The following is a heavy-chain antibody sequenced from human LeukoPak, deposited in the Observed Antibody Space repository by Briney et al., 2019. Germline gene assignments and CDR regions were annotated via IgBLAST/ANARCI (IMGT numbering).Heavy chain of an antibody. CDR3: ARDGVVPAASPEYYDYMDV. Sequence: SVKVSCKASGGTFSSYAISWVRQAPGQGLEWMGGIIPIFGTAHYAQKFQGRVTITADESTSTAYMELSSLRSEDAAVYYWARDGVVPAASPEYYDYMDVWGKGTTATVSS. CDR2: IIPIFGTA. D-gene: IGHD2-2*01. CDR1: GGTFSSYA. V-gene: IGHV1-69*01. J-gene: IGHJ6*03.